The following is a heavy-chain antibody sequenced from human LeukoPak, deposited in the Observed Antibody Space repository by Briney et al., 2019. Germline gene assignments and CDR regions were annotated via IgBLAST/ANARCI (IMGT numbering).Heavy chain of an antibody. D-gene: IGHD3-3*01. CDR1: GFTFSGYS. J-gene: IGHJ6*03. V-gene: IGHV3-48*04. CDR3: AKGTIFGERDPLGYYMDV. Sequence: GGSLRLSCTASGFTFSGYSMNWVRQAPGKGLEWISYIRSSGSTIYYADSMKGRFTISRDNAKNSLYLQMNSLRAEDTAAYYCAKGTIFGERDPLGYYMDVWGKGTTVTVSS. CDR2: IRSSGSTI.